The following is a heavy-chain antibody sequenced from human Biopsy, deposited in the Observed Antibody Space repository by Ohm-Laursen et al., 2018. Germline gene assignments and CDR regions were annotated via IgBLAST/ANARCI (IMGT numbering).Heavy chain of an antibody. Sequence: TLSLTRTVSGDSLTRGPENWSWIRQSPGQGLEYIGFIYSGGNTNYNPSLKNRVTMSVDTSKNQFYLKLYSVTAADTAVYYCARGRRTSGWPYFDNWGQGALVIVSP. CDR3: ARGRRTSGWPYFDN. CDR2: IYSGGNT. V-gene: IGHV4-61*01. CDR1: GDSLTRGPEN. D-gene: IGHD6-19*01. J-gene: IGHJ4*02.